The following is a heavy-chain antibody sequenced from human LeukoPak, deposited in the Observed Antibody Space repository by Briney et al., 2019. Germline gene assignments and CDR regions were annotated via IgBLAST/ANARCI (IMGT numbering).Heavy chain of an antibody. CDR3: ARNGILGIAAAVDV. D-gene: IGHD6-13*01. CDR1: GFIFSSYS. CDR2: ISSSNSYI. Sequence: GGSLRLSCAASGFIFSSYSMNWVRQAPGKGLDWVSSISSSNSYIYYADSVKGRFTISRDNAKNPLFLQMNSLRAEDTAVYYCARNGILGIAAAVDVWGKGTTVTVSS. J-gene: IGHJ6*04. V-gene: IGHV3-21*01.